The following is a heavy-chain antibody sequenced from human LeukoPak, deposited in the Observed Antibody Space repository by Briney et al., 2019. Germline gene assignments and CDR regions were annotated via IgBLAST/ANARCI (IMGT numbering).Heavy chain of an antibody. J-gene: IGHJ5*02. CDR3: ARQWLVLGWFDP. CDR1: GGSISSSSYY. CDR2: IYYSGST. D-gene: IGHD6-19*01. Sequence: SETLSLTCTVSGGSISSSSYYWGWIRQPPGKGLEWIGSIYYSGSTYYNPSLKSRVTITVDTTKNQFSLKLSSVTSADTAVYYGARQWLVLGWFDPWGQGTLVTVSS. V-gene: IGHV4-39*01.